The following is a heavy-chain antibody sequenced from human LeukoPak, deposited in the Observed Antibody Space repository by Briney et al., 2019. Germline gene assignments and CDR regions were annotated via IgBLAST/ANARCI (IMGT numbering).Heavy chain of an antibody. D-gene: IGHD1-1*01. CDR3: ARDHNYAFDN. V-gene: IGHV3-48*04. J-gene: IGHJ4*02. Sequence: PGGSLRLSCAASGFTFSDYSMNWVRQAPGMGLEWISYIGISSGNTKYADSVKGRFTISGDNAKNSLYLQMNSLRVEDTAVYYCARDHNYAFDNWGQGTLVTVSS. CDR2: IGISSGNT. CDR1: GFTFSDYS.